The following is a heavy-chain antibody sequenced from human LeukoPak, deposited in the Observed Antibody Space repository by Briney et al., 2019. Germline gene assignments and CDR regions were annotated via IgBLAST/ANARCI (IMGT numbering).Heavy chain of an antibody. J-gene: IGHJ2*01. CDR2: IYYSGST. V-gene: IGHV4-59*08. CDR1: GGSISSYF. D-gene: IGHD6-19*01. CDR3: ARLIAVAGADWYFDL. Sequence: SETLSLTCTVSGGSISSYFWSWIRQPAGKGLEWIGNIYYSGSTSYNPSLKSRVTISVDTSKNQFSLKLSSVTAADTAVYYCARLIAVAGADWYFDLWGRGTLVTVSS.